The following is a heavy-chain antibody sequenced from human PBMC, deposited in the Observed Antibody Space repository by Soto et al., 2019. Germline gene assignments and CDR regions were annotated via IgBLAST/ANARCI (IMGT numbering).Heavy chain of an antibody. V-gene: IGHV3-33*08. D-gene: IGHD6-19*01. CDR2: ISGNGSNK. J-gene: IGHJ4*02. CDR3: AKNTYSSGWSPAYYFDY. CDR1: GFTFSSYG. Sequence: GGSLRLSCAASGFTFSSYGMHWVRQAPGEGLEWVAVISGNGSNKYYADSVKGRFTISRDNSKNTLYLQMNSLRAEDTAVYYCAKNTYSSGWSPAYYFDYWGQGTLVTVS.